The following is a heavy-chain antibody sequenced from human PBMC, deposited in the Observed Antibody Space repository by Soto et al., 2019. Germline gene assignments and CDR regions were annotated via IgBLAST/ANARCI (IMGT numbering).Heavy chain of an antibody. Sequence: SETLSLTCTVSGGSISSYYWAWIRQPPGKGLEWIGGIYHTGETYYNPSLTPRVTLSVDTSKNQFSLILNSVTAADTAVYYCARQRTRCSSTSCYNYYYYGMDVWGQGTTVTVSS. V-gene: IGHV4-59*04. CDR3: ARQRTRCSSTSCYNYYYYGMDV. D-gene: IGHD2-2*01. CDR1: GGSISSYY. CDR2: IYHTGET. J-gene: IGHJ6*02.